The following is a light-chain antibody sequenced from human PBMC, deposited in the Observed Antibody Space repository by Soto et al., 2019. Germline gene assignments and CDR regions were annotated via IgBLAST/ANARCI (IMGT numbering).Light chain of an antibody. CDR3: RQYNHWPS. J-gene: IGKJ2*01. CDR2: DAS. Sequence: EIVLTQSPATLSLSPGERATLSCRASQSVSSYLAWYQQKPGQAPRLLIYDASNRATGIPARFSGSGSGTDFTLTISSLEPEDFAIYYCRQYNHWPSFGQGTKVEIK. CDR1: QSVSSY. V-gene: IGKV3-11*01.